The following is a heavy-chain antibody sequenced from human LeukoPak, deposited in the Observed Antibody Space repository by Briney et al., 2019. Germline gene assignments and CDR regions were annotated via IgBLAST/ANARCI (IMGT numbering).Heavy chain of an antibody. D-gene: IGHD3-22*01. J-gene: IGHJ4*02. CDR1: GFTFSNAW. CDR3: TTYYYDSSGYSTVDY. V-gene: IGHV3-15*07. Sequence: GSLRLSCAASGFTFSNAWMNWVRQAPGKGLEWVGRIKSKTDGGTTDYAAPVKGRFTISRDDSKNTLYLQMNSLKTEDTAVYYCTTYYYDSSGYSTVDYWGQGTLVTVSS. CDR2: IKSKTDGGTT.